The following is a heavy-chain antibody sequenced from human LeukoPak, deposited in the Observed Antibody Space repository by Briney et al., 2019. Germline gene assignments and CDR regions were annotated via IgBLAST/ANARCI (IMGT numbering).Heavy chain of an antibody. CDR1: GFTFSSYS. CDR3: SETDYSSGWYSG. CDR2: ISSSSSYI. J-gene: IGHJ4*02. D-gene: IGHD6-19*01. Sequence: GGSLRLSCAASGFTFSSYSMYWVRQAPGKGLEWVSSISSSSSYIYYADSVKGRFTISRDNAKNSLYLQMNSLRAEDTAVYYCSETDYSSGWYSGWGQGTLVTVSS. V-gene: IGHV3-21*01.